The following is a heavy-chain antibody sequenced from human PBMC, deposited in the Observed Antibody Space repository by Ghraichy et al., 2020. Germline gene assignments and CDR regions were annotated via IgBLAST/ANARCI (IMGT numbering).Heavy chain of an antibody. CDR2: INAGNGNT. CDR3: ARDLGQYCSSTSCYVSGWFDP. CDR1: GYTFTSYA. Sequence: ASVKVSCKASGYTFTSYAMHWVRQAPGQRLEWMGWINAGNGNTKYSQKFQGRVTITRDTSASTAYMELSSLRSEDTAVYYCARDLGQYCSSTSCYVSGWFDPWGQGTLVTVSS. D-gene: IGHD2-2*01. J-gene: IGHJ5*02. V-gene: IGHV1-3*01.